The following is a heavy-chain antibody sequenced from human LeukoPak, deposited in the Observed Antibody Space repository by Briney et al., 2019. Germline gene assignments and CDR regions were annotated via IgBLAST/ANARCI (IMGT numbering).Heavy chain of an antibody. V-gene: IGHV4-34*01. CDR3: ARANLVVPAANYCYYYGMDV. CDR2: INHSGST. D-gene: IGHD2-2*01. J-gene: IGHJ6*02. CDR1: GGSFSGYY. Sequence: PSETLSLTCAVYGGSFSGYYWSWIRQPPGKGLEWIGEINHSGSTNYNPSLKSRVTISVDTSKNQFSLKLSSVTAADTAVYYCARANLVVPAANYCYYYGMDVWGQGTTVTVSS.